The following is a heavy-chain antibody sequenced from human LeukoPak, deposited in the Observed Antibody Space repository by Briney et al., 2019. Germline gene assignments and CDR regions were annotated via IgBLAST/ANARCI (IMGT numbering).Heavy chain of an antibody. CDR2: IYPGDSDT. Sequence: GESLKISFKGSGYRFTSYWIAWVRQMPGKGLEWMGIIYPGDSDTRYSPSFQGQVTISADKSISTAYLQWSSLKASDTAMYYCARRDTSGYYYFDYWGQGTLVTVSS. D-gene: IGHD3-22*01. CDR3: ARRDTSGYYYFDY. V-gene: IGHV5-51*01. CDR1: GYRFTSYW. J-gene: IGHJ4*02.